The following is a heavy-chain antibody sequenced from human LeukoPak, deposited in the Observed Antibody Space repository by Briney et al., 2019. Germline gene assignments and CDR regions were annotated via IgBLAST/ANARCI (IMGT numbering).Heavy chain of an antibody. CDR2: IIPIFGTA. J-gene: IGHJ4*02. Sequence: SVKVSCKASGGTFSSYAISWVRQAPGQGLEWMGGIIPIFGTANYAQKFQGRVTITTDESTSTAYMELSSLRSEDTAVYYCARGLGSSSWYPADYWGQGTLVTVSS. CDR1: GGTFSSYA. CDR3: ARGLGSSSWYPADY. D-gene: IGHD6-13*01. V-gene: IGHV1-69*05.